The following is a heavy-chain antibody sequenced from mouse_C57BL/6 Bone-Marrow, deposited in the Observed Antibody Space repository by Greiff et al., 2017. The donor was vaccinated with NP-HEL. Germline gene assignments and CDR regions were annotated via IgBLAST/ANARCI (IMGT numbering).Heavy chain of an antibody. Sequence: EVQVVESGGGLVQPGGSLKLSCAASGFTFSDYYMYWVRQTPEKRLEWVAYISNGGGSTYYPATVKGRFTISRDNAKNTLYLQMSRLKSEDTAMYYCARHSDYYGSSHAMDYWGQGTSVTVSS. CDR1: GFTFSDYY. CDR2: ISNGGGST. V-gene: IGHV5-12*01. J-gene: IGHJ4*01. D-gene: IGHD1-1*01. CDR3: ARHSDYYGSSHAMDY.